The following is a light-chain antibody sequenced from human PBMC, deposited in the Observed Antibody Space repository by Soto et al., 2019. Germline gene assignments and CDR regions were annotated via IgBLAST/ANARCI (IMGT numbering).Light chain of an antibody. J-gene: IGKJ1*01. CDR3: QQYNNWPGT. CDR2: GAS. Sequence: EIVMTQSPATRSVSPGERATRSCRASQSVSSNLAWYQQKPGQAPRLLIYGASTRATGIPARFSGSGSGTEFTLTISSLQSEDFAVYYCQQYNNWPGTFGQGTKVDIK. V-gene: IGKV3-15*01. CDR1: QSVSSN.